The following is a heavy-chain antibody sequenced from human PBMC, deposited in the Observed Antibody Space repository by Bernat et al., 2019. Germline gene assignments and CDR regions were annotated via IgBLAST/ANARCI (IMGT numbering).Heavy chain of an antibody. D-gene: IGHD6-6*01. CDR1: GLTFSSFW. V-gene: IGHV3-74*01. CDR3: AKAEYSSSSRHFDY. CDR2: VNGDGSST. J-gene: IGHJ4*02. Sequence: EVQLVESGGGLVQPGGSLRLSCAASGLTFSSFWMHWVRQAPGKGLVWVSRVNGDGSSTSYADSVKGRLTIARDNAKNPLYLQMNSLRAEDTAVYYWAKAEYSSSSRHFDYWGQGTLVTVSS.